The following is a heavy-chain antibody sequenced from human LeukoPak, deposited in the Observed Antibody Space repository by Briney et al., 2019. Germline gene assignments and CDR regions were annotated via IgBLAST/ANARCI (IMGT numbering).Heavy chain of an antibody. CDR1: GGSISSYY. CDR3: ARPVAYDDAFDI. Sequence: SETLSLTCTVSGGSISSYYWRWIRQPPGKGLEWGGYIYYSGSTNYNPSLKSRVTISVDTSKTQFSLKLSSVTAADTAVYYCARPVAYDDAFDIWGQGTMVTVSS. D-gene: IGHD4-23*01. J-gene: IGHJ3*02. V-gene: IGHV4-59*01. CDR2: IYYSGST.